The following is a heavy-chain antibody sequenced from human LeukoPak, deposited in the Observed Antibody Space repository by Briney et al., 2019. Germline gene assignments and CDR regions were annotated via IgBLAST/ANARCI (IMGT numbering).Heavy chain of an antibody. CDR3: ARSSGWYLNWFDP. CDR1: GFTFSSYG. V-gene: IGHV3-30*02. D-gene: IGHD6-19*01. Sequence: PGGSLRLSCAVSGFTFSSYGMHWVRQAPGKGLEWVAFIRYDGSNKYYADSVKGRFTISRDNSKNTLYLQMNSLRAEDTAVYYCARSSGWYLNWFDPWGQGTLVTVSS. J-gene: IGHJ5*02. CDR2: IRYDGSNK.